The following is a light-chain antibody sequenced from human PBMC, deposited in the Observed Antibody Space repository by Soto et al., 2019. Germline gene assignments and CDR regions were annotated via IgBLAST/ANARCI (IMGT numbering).Light chain of an antibody. CDR2: DAS. V-gene: IGKV3-11*01. CDR1: QSVSSY. J-gene: IGKJ1*01. CDR3: QQRSNWPRGT. Sequence: IVLTQSPATLSLSPGERATLSCRASQSVSSYLAWYQQKSGQAPRLLIYDASNRATGIPARFSGSGSGTDFTLTISSLEPEDFAVYYCQQRSNWPRGTFGQGTKVEIK.